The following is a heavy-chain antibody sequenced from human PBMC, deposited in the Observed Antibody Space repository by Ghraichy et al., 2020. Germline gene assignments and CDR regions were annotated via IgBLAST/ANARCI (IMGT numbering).Heavy chain of an antibody. CDR3: AKRGGISGYYPFDY. D-gene: IGHD3-22*01. CDR2: ISGSGGST. CDR1: GFTFSSYA. Sequence: GGSLRLSCAASGFTFSSYAMSWVRQAPGKGLEWVSAISGSGGSTYYADSVKGRFTISRDNSKNTLFLQMNSLRAEDTAVYYCAKRGGISGYYPFDYWGQGTLVTVSS. V-gene: IGHV3-23*01. J-gene: IGHJ4*02.